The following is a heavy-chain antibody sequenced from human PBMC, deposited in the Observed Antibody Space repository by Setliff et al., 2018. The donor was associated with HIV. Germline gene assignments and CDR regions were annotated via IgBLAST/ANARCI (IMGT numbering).Heavy chain of an antibody. CDR2: IRYDGSNK. CDR1: GFTFSSYG. J-gene: IGHJ3*02. D-gene: IGHD6-6*01. V-gene: IGHV3-30*02. Sequence: PGGSLRLSCAASGFTFSSYGMHWVRQAPGKGLEWVAFIRYDGSNKYYADSVKGRFTISRDNSKNTLYLQMNSLGAEDTAVYYCAKAGRAARPDAFDIWGQGTMVTVSS. CDR3: AKAGRAARPDAFDI.